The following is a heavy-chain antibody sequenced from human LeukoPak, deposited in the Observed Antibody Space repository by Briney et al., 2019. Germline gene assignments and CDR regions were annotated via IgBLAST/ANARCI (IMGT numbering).Heavy chain of an antibody. D-gene: IGHD6-13*01. Sequence: PSETLSLTCTVSGGSISSGGYYWSWIRQPAGKGLEYIGRIYSTGSTNYNPSLKSRVTISVDTSKNQFSLKLSSVTAADTAVYYCARHYVVAAAYSPHFRAHFDYWGQGTLVTVSS. CDR1: GGSISSGGYY. V-gene: IGHV4-61*02. CDR2: IYSTGST. CDR3: ARHYVVAAAYSPHFRAHFDY. J-gene: IGHJ4*02.